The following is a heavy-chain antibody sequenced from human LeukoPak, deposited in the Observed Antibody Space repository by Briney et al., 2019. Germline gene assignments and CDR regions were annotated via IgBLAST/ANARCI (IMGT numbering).Heavy chain of an antibody. J-gene: IGHJ4*02. Sequence: GASVKVSCKASGYTFTGYYMHWVRQAAGHGLEWWGWINPNSCGTTYAQKFQGRVTMTRDTSISTAYMELSRLRSDDTAVYYCASASYYDSSGYYFDYWGQGTLVTVSS. D-gene: IGHD3-22*01. CDR2: INPNSCGT. CDR1: GYTFTGYY. CDR3: ASASYYDSSGYYFDY. V-gene: IGHV1-2*02.